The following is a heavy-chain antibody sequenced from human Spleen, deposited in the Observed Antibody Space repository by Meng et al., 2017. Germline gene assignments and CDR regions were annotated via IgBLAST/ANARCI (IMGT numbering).Heavy chain of an antibody. J-gene: IGHJ6*02. D-gene: IGHD6-19*01. CDR3: ATGFQWNYYGLDV. Sequence: GESLKISCAASGFTFGNYEMKWVRQAPGKGLEWLSYISSSGSSMYYADSVRGRFTIFRDNAQNSLYLDMNGLTADDTAVYYCATGFQWNYYGLDVWGQGTTVTVSS. CDR1: GFTFGNYE. V-gene: IGHV3-48*03. CDR2: ISSSGSSM.